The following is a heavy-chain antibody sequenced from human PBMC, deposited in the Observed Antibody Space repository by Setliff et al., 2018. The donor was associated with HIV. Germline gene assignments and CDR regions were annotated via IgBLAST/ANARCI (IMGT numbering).Heavy chain of an antibody. CDR2: MFHSGNT. V-gene: IGHV4-39*07. CDR3: ARGKSGSYDAYDM. CDR1: GGSISSTTYY. Sequence: ETLSLTCTVSGGSISSTTYYWSWIRQSPGKGLEWIGSMFHSGNTYYNPSLESRVSMSVDTSTNQVSLQLSSVTAADTAVYYCARGKSGSYDAYDMWGQGTMVTVSS. J-gene: IGHJ3*02. D-gene: IGHD5-12*01.